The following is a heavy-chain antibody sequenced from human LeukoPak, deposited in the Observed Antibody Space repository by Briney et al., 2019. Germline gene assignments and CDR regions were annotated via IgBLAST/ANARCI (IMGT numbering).Heavy chain of an antibody. CDR2: ISGSGGST. CDR3: AKYPAAYYYFDY. J-gene: IGHJ4*02. D-gene: IGHD2-2*01. V-gene: IGHV3-23*01. Sequence: GGSLRLSCAASGFTFSSYAMSWVRQAPGKGLEWVSAISGSGGSTYCADSVKGRFTISRDNSKNTLYLQMNSLRAEDTAVYYCAKYPAAYYYFDYWGQGTLVTVSS. CDR1: GFTFSSYA.